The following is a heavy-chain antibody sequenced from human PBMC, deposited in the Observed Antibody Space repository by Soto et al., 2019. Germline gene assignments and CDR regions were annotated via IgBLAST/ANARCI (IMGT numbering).Heavy chain of an antibody. CDR3: ARATGYSSTWYDS. Sequence: SETLSLTCAVSGASVRDGSDFWSWIRQPPGKGLEWLGYLSYGGSTRYNPSLKSRVTIPSDTSKNQFSLRLFSVTAADTALYYCARATGYSSTWYDSWGQGQLVTVSS. J-gene: IGHJ5*01. D-gene: IGHD6-13*01. V-gene: IGHV4-61*01. CDR1: GASVRDGSDF. CDR2: LSYGGST.